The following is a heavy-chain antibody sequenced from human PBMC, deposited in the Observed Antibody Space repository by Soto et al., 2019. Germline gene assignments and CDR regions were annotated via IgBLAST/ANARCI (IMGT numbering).Heavy chain of an antibody. CDR1: GGSISSSSYY. V-gene: IGHV4-39*07. CDR2: IYYSGST. J-gene: IGHJ4*02. CDR3: ARSDSSSWYHRFDY. Sequence: SETLSLTCTVSGGSISSSSYYWGWIRQPPGKGLEWIGSIYYSGSTYYNPSLKRRVTISVDTSKNQFSLKLRSVTAADTAVYYCARSDSSSWYHRFDYWGQGTLVTVSS. D-gene: IGHD6-13*01.